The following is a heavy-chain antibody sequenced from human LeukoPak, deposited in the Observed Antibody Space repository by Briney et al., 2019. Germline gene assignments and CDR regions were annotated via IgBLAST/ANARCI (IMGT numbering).Heavy chain of an antibody. CDR2: TWYDESHK. CDR1: GFTFSTYA. CDR3: ARPSDGYYAQGGYFDY. D-gene: IGHD4-17*01. J-gene: IGHJ4*02. Sequence: TGESLRLSCAASGFTFSTYAMHWVRQGPGKGLEWVAVTWYDESHKYYADSVKGRFTISRDNSKNTLYLQMNSLRAEDTAVYYCARPSDGYYAQGGYFDYWGQGSLVTVSP. V-gene: IGHV3-33*01.